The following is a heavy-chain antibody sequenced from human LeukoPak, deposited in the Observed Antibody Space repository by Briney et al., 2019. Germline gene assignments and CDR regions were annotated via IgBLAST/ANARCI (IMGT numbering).Heavy chain of an antibody. Sequence: GASVKVSCTASGGTFSSYAISWVRQAPGQGLEWMGGIIPIFGTANYAQKFQGRVTITADESTSTAYMELSSLRSEDTAVYYCARGTTSGLTPYGEWGQGTLVTVSS. J-gene: IGHJ4*02. CDR2: IIPIFGTA. CDR1: GGTFSSYA. D-gene: IGHD6-19*01. CDR3: ARGTTSGLTPYGE. V-gene: IGHV1-69*13.